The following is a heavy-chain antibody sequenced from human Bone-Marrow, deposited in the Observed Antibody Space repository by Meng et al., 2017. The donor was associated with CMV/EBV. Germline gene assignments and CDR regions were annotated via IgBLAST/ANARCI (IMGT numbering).Heavy chain of an antibody. CDR3: ARGRYSGYDDY. D-gene: IGHD5-12*01. CDR2: INHSGST. J-gene: IGHJ4*02. CDR1: GGSFSGYY. V-gene: IGHV4-34*01. Sequence: SETLSLTCAVYGGSFSGYYWSWIRQPPGKGLEWIGEINHSGSTNYNPSLKSRVTISVDTSKNQFSLKLSSVTAADTAVYYCARGRYSGYDDYWGQGTLGTVSS.